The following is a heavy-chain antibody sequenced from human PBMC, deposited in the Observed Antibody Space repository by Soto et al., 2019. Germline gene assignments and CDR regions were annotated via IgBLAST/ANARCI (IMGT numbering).Heavy chain of an antibody. CDR2: ISYDGSNK. D-gene: IGHD4-4*01. Sequence: LRLSCAASGFTFSSYGMHWVRQAPGKGLEWVAVISYDGSNKYYADSVKGRFTISRDNSKNTLYLQMNSLRAEDTAVYYCAKDDYSNYGAYSYGMDVWRQGTTVTVSS. CDR1: GFTFSSYG. V-gene: IGHV3-30*18. J-gene: IGHJ6*02. CDR3: AKDDYSNYGAYSYGMDV.